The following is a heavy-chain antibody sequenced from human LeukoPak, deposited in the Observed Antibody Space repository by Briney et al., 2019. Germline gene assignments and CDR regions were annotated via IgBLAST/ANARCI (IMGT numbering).Heavy chain of an antibody. V-gene: IGHV3-23*01. D-gene: IGHD6-13*01. J-gene: IGHJ4*02. CDR3: AKRVSYSDSAAYFDY. CDR1: GFTFSNFG. CDR2: ISDTGSDT. Sequence: GGSLRLSCTASGFTFSNFGMAWVRQAPGKGPEWVSSISDTGSDTYYADSVKGRFTVSRDNSKNTLYLQMNSLRAEDTAVFYCAKRVSYSDSAAYFDYWGQGTLVTVSS.